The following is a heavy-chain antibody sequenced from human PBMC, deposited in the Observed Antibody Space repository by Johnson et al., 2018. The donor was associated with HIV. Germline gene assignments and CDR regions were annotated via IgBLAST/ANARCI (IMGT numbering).Heavy chain of an antibody. Sequence: QVQLVESGGGLVQPGRSLRLSCAASGFTFSSYAMHWVRQAPGKGLEYVSAISGSGGSTYYADSVKGRFTISRDNSENTLFLQMNSLRAGDTAVYYCARDLSPFLVNSSRAFDIWGQGTMVTVSS. J-gene: IGHJ3*02. CDR1: GFTFSSYA. CDR3: ARDLSPFLVNSSRAFDI. D-gene: IGHD6-13*01. CDR2: ISGSGGST. V-gene: IGHV3-64*04.